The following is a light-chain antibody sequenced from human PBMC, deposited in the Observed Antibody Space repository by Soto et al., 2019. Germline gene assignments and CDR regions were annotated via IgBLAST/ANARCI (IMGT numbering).Light chain of an antibody. CDR3: QKYNSYLWT. CDR2: KAS. J-gene: IGKJ1*01. V-gene: IGKV1-5*03. CDR1: QSISSW. Sequence: DIQMTQSPSTLSASVGDRVTITCRASQSISSWLAWYQQKPGKAPKLLIYKASSLESGVPSRFSGSGSGTEFTLTIRSLQPDDFATYYCQKYNSYLWTFGQGTKVEIK.